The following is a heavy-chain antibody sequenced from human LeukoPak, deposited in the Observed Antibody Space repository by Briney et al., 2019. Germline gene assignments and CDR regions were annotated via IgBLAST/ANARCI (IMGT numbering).Heavy chain of an antibody. V-gene: IGHV3-30-3*01. CDR3: ARRFCSGGSCFSAYYSYYDMDV. CDR1: GFTFSSYA. CDR2: ISYDGSNK. D-gene: IGHD2-15*01. J-gene: IGHJ6*02. Sequence: GGSLRLSCAASGFTFSSYAMHWVRQAPGKGLEWVALISYDGSNKYCADSVKGRFIISRDNSKNTLYLQMNSLRAEDTAVYYCARRFCSGGSCFSAYYSYYDMDVWGQGTTVTVSS.